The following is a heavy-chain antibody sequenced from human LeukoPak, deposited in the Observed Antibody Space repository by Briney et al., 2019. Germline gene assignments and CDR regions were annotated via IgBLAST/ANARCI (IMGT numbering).Heavy chain of an antibody. CDR1: GYTFTNYW. J-gene: IGHJ4*02. D-gene: IGHD1-14*01. CDR2: IHPGDSDT. Sequence: GESLKISCQGSGYTFTNYWIGWVRQMPGKGLEWMGIIHPGDSDTRYSPSFQGQVTISVDKSVSTAYLQWSSLKASDTAVYYCARIPHRYFHYWGQGTLVTVSS. CDR3: ARIPHRYFHY. V-gene: IGHV5-51*01.